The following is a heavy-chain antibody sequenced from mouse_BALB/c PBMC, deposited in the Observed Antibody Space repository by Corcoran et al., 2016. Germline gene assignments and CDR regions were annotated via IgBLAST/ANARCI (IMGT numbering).Heavy chain of an antibody. CDR1: GFNIKDYY. CDR2: IDPENGNT. Sequence: EVQLQQSGAELVRPGALVKLSCKASGFNIKDYYMHWVKQRPEQGLEWIGWIDPENGNTIYDPKFQGKASITADTSSNTAYLQLSSLPSEDTAVYYWARSGDVYAMDYWGQGTSVTVSS. V-gene: IGHV14-1*02. D-gene: IGHD3-1*01. J-gene: IGHJ4*01. CDR3: ARSGDVYAMDY.